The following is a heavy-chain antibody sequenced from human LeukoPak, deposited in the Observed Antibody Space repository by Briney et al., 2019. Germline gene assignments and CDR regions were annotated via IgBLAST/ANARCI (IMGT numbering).Heavy chain of an antibody. Sequence: SETLSLTCAVYGGSFSGYYWSWIRQPPGKGLEWIWEINHSGSTNYNPSLKSRVTISVDTSKNQFSLKLSSVTAADTAVYYCARLSGPPRWGQGTLVTVSS. CDR2: INHSGST. CDR1: GGSFSGYY. V-gene: IGHV4-34*01. J-gene: IGHJ4*02. CDR3: ARLSGPPR.